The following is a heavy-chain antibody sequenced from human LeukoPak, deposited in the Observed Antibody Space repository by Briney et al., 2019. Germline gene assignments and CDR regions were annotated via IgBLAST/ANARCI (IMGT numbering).Heavy chain of an antibody. D-gene: IGHD6-13*01. CDR2: IYSGGST. CDR1: GFTVSSNY. Sequence: PGGSLRLSCAASGFTVSSNYMSWVRQAPGKGLEWVSVIYSGGSTYYADSVKGRFTISRDNSKNTLYLQMNSLRAEDTAVYYCAAGYSSSWSDYWGQGTLVTVSS. CDR3: AAGYSSSWSDY. V-gene: IGHV3-66*01. J-gene: IGHJ4*02.